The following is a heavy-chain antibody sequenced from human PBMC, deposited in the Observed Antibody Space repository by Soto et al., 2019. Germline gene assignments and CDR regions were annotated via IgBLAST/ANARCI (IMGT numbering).Heavy chain of an antibody. V-gene: IGHV1-69*01. CDR1: GGTFSSYA. CDR3: ARAVAGKKDGIYYFDY. Sequence: QVQLVQSGAEVKKPGSSVKVSCKASGGTFSSYAISWVRQAPGPGLAWMGGIIPIFGTANYAQKFQGRVTITADESTSTAYMELSSLRSEDTAVYYCARAVAGKKDGIYYFDYWGQGTLVTVSS. CDR2: IIPIFGTA. D-gene: IGHD6-19*01. J-gene: IGHJ4*02.